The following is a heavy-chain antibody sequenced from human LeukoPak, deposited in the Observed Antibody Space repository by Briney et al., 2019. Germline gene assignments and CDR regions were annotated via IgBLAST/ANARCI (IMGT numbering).Heavy chain of an antibody. CDR2: IYNGGST. Sequence: GGSLRLSCAASGFTVSSNYMTWVRQAPGKGLEWISLIYNGGSTYYADSVKGRFTISRDNSKNTLYLQMNSLRAEDTAVYYCAAYSSCDYWGQGTLVTVSS. D-gene: IGHD6-6*01. CDR1: GFTVSSNY. CDR3: AAYSSCDY. J-gene: IGHJ4*02. V-gene: IGHV3-53*01.